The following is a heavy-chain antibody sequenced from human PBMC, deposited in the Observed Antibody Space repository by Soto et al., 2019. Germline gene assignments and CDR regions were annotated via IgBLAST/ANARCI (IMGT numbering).Heavy chain of an antibody. CDR2: IYPGDSDT. V-gene: IGHV5-51*01. D-gene: IGHD3-9*01. CDR3: ARLPATGPNRAYYYYGMDV. J-gene: IGHJ6*02. CDR1: GYSSTSYW. Sequence: GESLKISCKGSGYSSTSYWIGWVRQMPGKGLEWMGIIYPGDSDTRYSPSFQGQVTISADKSISTAYRQWSRLMASNNAMYYCARLPATGPNRAYYYYGMDVWGQGTTVTVSS.